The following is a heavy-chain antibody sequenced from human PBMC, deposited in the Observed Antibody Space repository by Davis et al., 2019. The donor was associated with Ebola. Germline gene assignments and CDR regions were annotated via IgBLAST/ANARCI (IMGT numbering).Heavy chain of an antibody. Sequence: GGSLRLSCAASGFTFSSYEMNWVRQAPGKGLEWVSYISSSGSTIYYADSVKGRFTISRDNAKNSLYLQMNRLRAEDTAVYYCARTRGSYYYYYYGMDVWGQGTTVTVSS. CDR2: ISSSGSTI. V-gene: IGHV3-48*03. D-gene: IGHD1-26*01. CDR3: ARTRGSYYYYYYGMDV. CDR1: GFTFSSYE. J-gene: IGHJ6*02.